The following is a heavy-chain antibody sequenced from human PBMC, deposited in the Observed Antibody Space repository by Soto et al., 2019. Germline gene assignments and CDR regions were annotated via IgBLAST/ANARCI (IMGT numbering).Heavy chain of an antibody. V-gene: IGHV4-34*01. D-gene: IGHD3-16*02. Sequence: XATLSLTCAVYGGSFSGYYWSWIRQPPGKGLEWIGEINHSGSTNYNPSLKSRVTISVDTSKNQFSLKLSSVTAADTAVYYCASGKLSHYVRGSYRYHFDSSGQGTVVTVSS. CDR1: GGSFSGYY. CDR2: INHSGST. J-gene: IGHJ4*02. CDR3: ASGKLSHYVRGSYRYHFDS.